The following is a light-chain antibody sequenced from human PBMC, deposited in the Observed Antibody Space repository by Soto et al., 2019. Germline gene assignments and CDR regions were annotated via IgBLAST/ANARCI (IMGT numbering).Light chain of an antibody. CDR2: DAS. V-gene: IGKV3-11*01. J-gene: IGKJ4*01. Sequence: EIVLTQSPDTLSLSPGERATLSCRASQSVGRFLAWYQQKPGQSPRLLIYDASNSATGIPARFSGSGSGTDFTLTISSLEPEDFAGYYCQQRSDWPPITFGGGTKVEIK. CDR3: QQRSDWPPIT. CDR1: QSVGRF.